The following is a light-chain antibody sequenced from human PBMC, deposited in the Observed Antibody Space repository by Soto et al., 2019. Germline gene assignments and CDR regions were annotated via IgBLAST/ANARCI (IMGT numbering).Light chain of an antibody. CDR2: KAS. V-gene: IGKV1-5*03. Sequence: DIQMTQSPSTLSASVGDRVTITCRASQSISSWLAWYQQKPGKAPKLLIYKASSLASGVPSRFSGSGSGTEFNLPISSLQPDDFATYYCQQYKSYPYTFGQGTKLEIK. CDR1: QSISSW. CDR3: QQYKSYPYT. J-gene: IGKJ2*01.